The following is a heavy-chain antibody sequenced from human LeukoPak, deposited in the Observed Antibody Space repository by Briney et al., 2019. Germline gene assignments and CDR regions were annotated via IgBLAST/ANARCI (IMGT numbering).Heavy chain of an antibody. J-gene: IGHJ4*02. V-gene: IGHV4-59*01. CDR2: IYYSGST. CDR1: GGSINSYY. CDR3: ARDRAAAGTFDY. D-gene: IGHD6-13*01. Sequence: KPSETQSLTCTVSGGSINSYYWSWIRQPPGKGLEWIGYIYYSGSTNYNPSLKSRVTISVDTSKNQFSLKLSSVTAADTAVYYCARDRAAAGTFDYWGQGTLVTVSS.